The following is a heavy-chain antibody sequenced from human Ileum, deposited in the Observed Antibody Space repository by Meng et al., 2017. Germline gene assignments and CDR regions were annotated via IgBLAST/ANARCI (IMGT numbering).Heavy chain of an antibody. D-gene: IGHD3-3*02. V-gene: IGHV4-39*01. CDR3: ARHGAFRSHLDD. J-gene: IGHJ4*02. CDR2: FFYGGTT. CDR1: GGSISSRTSY. Sequence: QRQLQESGPGRGKPAETRSRTSSVSGGSISSRTSYWGWIRQPPGMGLEWIVSFFYGGTTYYNPSLESRVTTSVDTSKSQFSLNLKSVSAADTAVYFCARHGAFRSHLDDWGQGTLVTVSS.